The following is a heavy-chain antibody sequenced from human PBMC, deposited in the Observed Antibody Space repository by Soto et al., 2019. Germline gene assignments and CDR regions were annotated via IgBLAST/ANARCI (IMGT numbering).Heavy chain of an antibody. D-gene: IGHD3-22*01. CDR1: GGSVSSCSYY. J-gene: IGHJ4*02. CDR2: IYYSGST. V-gene: IGHV4-61*01. Sequence: SETPALTFTVSGGSVSSCSYYWSWIRQPPGKGLEWIGYIYYSGSTNYNPSLKSRVTISVDTSKNQFSLKLSSVTAADTAVYYCARALIDGYYDSSGYYYVLDFYFDYWGQGTLVTVSS. CDR3: ARALIDGYYDSSGYYYVLDFYFDY.